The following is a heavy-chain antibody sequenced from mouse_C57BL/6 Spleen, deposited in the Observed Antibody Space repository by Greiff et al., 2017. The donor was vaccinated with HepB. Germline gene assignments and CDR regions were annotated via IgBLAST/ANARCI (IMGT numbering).Heavy chain of an antibody. Sequence: EVQLVESGGGLVQPKGSLKLSCAASGFTFNTYAMHWVRQAPGKGLEWVARIRSKSSNYATYYADSVKDRFTISRDDSQSMLYLQMNNLKTEDTDMYYCVRGPPLCYSNSAMDYWGQGTSVTVSS. CDR1: GFTFNTYA. CDR2: IRSKSSNYAT. V-gene: IGHV10-3*01. D-gene: IGHD2-5*01. J-gene: IGHJ4*01. CDR3: VRGPPLCYSNSAMDY.